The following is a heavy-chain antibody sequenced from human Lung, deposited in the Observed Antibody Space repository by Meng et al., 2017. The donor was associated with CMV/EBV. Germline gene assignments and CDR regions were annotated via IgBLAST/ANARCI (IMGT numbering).Heavy chain of an antibody. Sequence: GEXXTISCAASGFTFSIYWMSWVRQAPGKGLEWVANIKEDGTENNYADSGKGRFTISRDNAKNSLYLQMNSLRAEDTAVYYCARDQPGGYCSDFCYYGMDVWXQGTTVTVSS. D-gene: IGHD2-2*03. CDR3: ARDQPGGYCSDFCYYGMDV. CDR1: GFTFSIYW. J-gene: IGHJ6*02. CDR2: IKEDGTEN. V-gene: IGHV3-7*01.